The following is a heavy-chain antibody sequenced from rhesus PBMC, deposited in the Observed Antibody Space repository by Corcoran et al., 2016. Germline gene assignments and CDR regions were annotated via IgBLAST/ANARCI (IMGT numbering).Heavy chain of an antibody. CDR2: INGNSGSP. V-gene: IGHV4-80*01. D-gene: IGHD3S6*01. CDR1: GGSFRSYW. CDR3: ARLGDDYGYYYTPYFDY. J-gene: IGHJ4*01. Sequence: QVQLQESGPGLVKPSETLSLTCAVSGGSFRSYWWSWIRQPPWKVLEWIGEINGNSGSPNYNPSLKSRVTISKYASKNQFSLKLGSVTAADTAVYYCARLGDDYGYYYTPYFDYWGQGVLVTVSS.